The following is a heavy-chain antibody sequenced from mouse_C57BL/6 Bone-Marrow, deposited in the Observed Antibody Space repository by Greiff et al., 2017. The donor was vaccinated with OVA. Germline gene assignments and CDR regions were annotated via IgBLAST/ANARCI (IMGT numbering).Heavy chain of an antibody. CDR1: GYTFTDYY. CDR3: ARSKGTTVVERAWFAY. V-gene: IGHV1-26*01. Sequence: EVQLQQSGPELVKPGASVKISCKASGYTFTDYYMNWVKQSHGKSLEWIGDINPNNGGTSYNQKFKGKATLTVDKSSSTAYMELRSLTSEDSAVYYCARSKGTTVVERAWFAYWGQGTLVTVSA. CDR2: INPNNGGT. J-gene: IGHJ3*01. D-gene: IGHD1-1*01.